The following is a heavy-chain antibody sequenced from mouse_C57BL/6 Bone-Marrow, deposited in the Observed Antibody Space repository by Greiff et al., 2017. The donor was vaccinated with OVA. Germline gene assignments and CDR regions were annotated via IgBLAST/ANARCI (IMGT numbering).Heavy chain of an antibody. CDR3: ARRGYGSRRGTDY. J-gene: IGHJ2*01. V-gene: IGHV5-4*01. CDR1: GFTFSSYA. Sequence: EVQLVESGGGLVKPGGSLKLSCAASGFTFSSYAMSWVRQTPEKRLEWVATISDGGSYTYYPDNVKGRFTISRDNAKNNLYLQMSHLKSEDTAMYYCARRGYGSRRGTDYWGQGTTLTVSS. D-gene: IGHD1-1*01. CDR2: ISDGGSYT.